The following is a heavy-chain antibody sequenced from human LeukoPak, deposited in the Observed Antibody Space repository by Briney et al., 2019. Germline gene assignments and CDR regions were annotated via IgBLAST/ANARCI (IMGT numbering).Heavy chain of an antibody. CDR3: ARDRAYSAFDY. D-gene: IGHD1-26*01. CDR2: KNPDGSEK. V-gene: IGHV3-7*03. Sequence: GGSLRLSCAVSGFTFRTSWMTWVRRAPGGGLEGVAIKNPDGSEKYYLEPLKGRITISRDNAEKPVHLQMNSLKAEDTAIYYCARDRAYSAFDYWGQGTLVTVSS. CDR1: GFTFRTSW. J-gene: IGHJ4*02.